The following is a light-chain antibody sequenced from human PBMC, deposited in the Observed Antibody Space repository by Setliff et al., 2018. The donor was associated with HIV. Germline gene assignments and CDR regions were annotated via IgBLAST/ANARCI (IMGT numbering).Light chain of an antibody. Sequence: ELTQPPSVAVAPGKTATITCGGNNIERRSVHWYQQKPGQAPVVVVHDDSDRPSGIPERFSGSNSGNTATLTINRVEAGDEADYYCQVWDSSSSQFVFGIGTKV. CDR3: QVWDSSSSQFV. CDR2: DDS. CDR1: NIERRS. V-gene: IGLV3-21*03. J-gene: IGLJ1*01.